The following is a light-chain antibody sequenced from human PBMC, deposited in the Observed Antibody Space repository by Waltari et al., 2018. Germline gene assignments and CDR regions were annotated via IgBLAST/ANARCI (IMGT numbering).Light chain of an antibody. Sequence: IVLTQSPGTLSLSPGERATLSCRASQSVSSSYLAWYQQKPGQAPRLLIYGASNRATGIPDRFSGRGSGTDFTLTISRLVPEDFAVYYCQQYGSSPLTFGGGTKVEIK. CDR3: QQYGSSPLT. CDR2: GAS. V-gene: IGKV3-20*01. J-gene: IGKJ4*01. CDR1: QSVSSSY.